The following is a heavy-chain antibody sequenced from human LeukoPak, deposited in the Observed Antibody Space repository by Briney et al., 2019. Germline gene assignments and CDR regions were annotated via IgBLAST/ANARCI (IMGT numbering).Heavy chain of an antibody. V-gene: IGHV4-4*09. CDR2: IYTSGST. J-gene: IGHJ4*02. D-gene: IGHD3-3*01. CDR3: AGGYYDFWSGRFDY. Sequence: SETLSLTCTVSGGSISGYYWSWIRQPPGKGLEWIGYIYTSGSTNYNPSLKSRVTISVDTSKNQFSLKLSSVTAADTAVYYCAGGYYDFWSGRFDYWGQGTLVTVSS. CDR1: GGSISGYY.